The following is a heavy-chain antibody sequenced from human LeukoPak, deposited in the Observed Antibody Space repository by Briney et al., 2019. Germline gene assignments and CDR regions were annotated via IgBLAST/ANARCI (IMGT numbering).Heavy chain of an antibody. CDR3: AHIHYYGSGSYGDY. J-gene: IGHJ4*02. V-gene: IGHV3-30-3*01. D-gene: IGHD3-10*01. CDR2: ISYDGSNK. Sequence: PGGSLRLSCAASGFTFSSYAMHWVRQAPGTGLEWVAVISYDGSNKYYADSVKGRFTISSDNSKSALYLQMNSLRAEDTAVYYCAHIHYYGSGSYGDYWGQGTLVTVSS. CDR1: GFTFSSYA.